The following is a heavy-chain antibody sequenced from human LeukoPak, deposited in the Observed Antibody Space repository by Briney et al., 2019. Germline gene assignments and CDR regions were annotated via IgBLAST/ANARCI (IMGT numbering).Heavy chain of an antibody. CDR2: INHSGST. V-gene: IGHV4-34*01. D-gene: IGHD7-27*01. J-gene: IGHJ4*02. CDR1: GGSFSGYY. Sequence: SETLSLTCAVYGGSFSGYYWSWIRQPPGKGLEWIGEINHSGSTNYNPSLKSRVTISVDTSKNQFSLNLSSVTAADTAVYYCASRKLGNDYWGQGTLVTVSS. CDR3: ASRKLGNDY.